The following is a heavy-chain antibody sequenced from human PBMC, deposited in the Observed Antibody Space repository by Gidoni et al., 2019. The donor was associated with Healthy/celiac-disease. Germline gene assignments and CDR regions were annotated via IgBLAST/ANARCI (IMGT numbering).Heavy chain of an antibody. Sequence: EVQLVASGGVVVQPGGSLRLSCAASGFTFDDYTMHWVRQAPGKGLEWVSLISWDGGSTYYADSVKGRFTISRDNSKNSLYLQMNSLRTEDTALYYCAKGGAAAGQYYYYGMDVWGQGTTVTVSS. J-gene: IGHJ6*02. D-gene: IGHD6-13*01. V-gene: IGHV3-43*01. CDR1: GFTFDDYT. CDR2: ISWDGGST. CDR3: AKGGAAAGQYYYYGMDV.